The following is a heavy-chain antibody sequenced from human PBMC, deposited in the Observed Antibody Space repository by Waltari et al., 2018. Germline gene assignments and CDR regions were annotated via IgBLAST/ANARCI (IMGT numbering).Heavy chain of an antibody. J-gene: IGHJ2*01. V-gene: IGHV3-21*01. D-gene: IGHD6-13*01. CDR2: ISSSSSYI. Sequence: EVQLVESGGGLVKPGGSLRLSCAASGFTFSSYSMNWVPQAPGKGLEWVSSISSSSSYIYYADSVKGRFTISRDNAKNSLYLQMNSLRAEDTAVYYCARDGTAERYFDLWGRGTLVTVSS. CDR1: GFTFSSYS. CDR3: ARDGTAERYFDL.